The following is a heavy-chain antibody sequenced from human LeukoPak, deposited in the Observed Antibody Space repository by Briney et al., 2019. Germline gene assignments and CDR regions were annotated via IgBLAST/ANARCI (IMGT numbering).Heavy chain of an antibody. Sequence: GGSLRLSCAASGFTFSRHWMSWVRQAPGKGLEWVANIKQDGSERYYVDAVKGRFTISRDNAKNLLFLQMNTLRADDTAVYYCARVGYRDTSVDYWGQGTLVAVPS. J-gene: IGHJ4*02. CDR3: ARVGYRDTSVDY. V-gene: IGHV3-7*05. CDR1: GFTFSRHW. CDR2: IKQDGSER. D-gene: IGHD5-18*01.